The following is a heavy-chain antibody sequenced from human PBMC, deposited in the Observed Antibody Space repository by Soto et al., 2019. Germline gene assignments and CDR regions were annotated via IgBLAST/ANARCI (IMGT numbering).Heavy chain of an antibody. Sequence: QLQLRESGSGLVKPSQTLSLTCTVSGAPITSGAYSWSWIRQPPGKGLEWIGFIYQSGSTHYNPSLKSRVTISVDRSKNHFSLQLTSQTAADTAVYYCARDMSGCSSSDCYLSGWFDPWGPGTLVTVSS. CDR3: ARDMSGCSSSDCYLSGWFDP. D-gene: IGHD2-21*02. CDR1: GAPITSGAYS. J-gene: IGHJ5*02. V-gene: IGHV4-30-2*01. CDR2: IYQSGST.